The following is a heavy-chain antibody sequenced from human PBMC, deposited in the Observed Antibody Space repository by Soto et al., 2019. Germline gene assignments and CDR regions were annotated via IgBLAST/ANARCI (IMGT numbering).Heavy chain of an antibody. CDR2: INHSGST. D-gene: IGHD6-13*01. J-gene: IGHJ5*02. CDR1: GGSFSGYY. CDR3: ARAIAAAGMMRRWFDP. Sequence: SETLSLTCAVYGGSFSGYYWSWIRQPPGKGLEWIGEINHSGSTNYNPSLKSRVTISVDTSKNQFSLKLSSVTAADTAVYYCARAIAAAGMMRRWFDPWAREPWSPSPQ. V-gene: IGHV4-34*01.